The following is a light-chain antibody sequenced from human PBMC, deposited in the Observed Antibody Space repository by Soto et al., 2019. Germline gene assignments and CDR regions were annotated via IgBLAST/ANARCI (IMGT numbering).Light chain of an antibody. Sequence: IVLTQSPGTLSLSPGQRATLSCRASQSLISSYLAWYQHKPGQAPRLLIYHTSNRATGIPARFSGSGSGTDFTLTISSLEPEDFAVYYCHQRQSWPRTFGQGTKVDIK. V-gene: IGKV3-11*01. CDR1: QSLISSY. J-gene: IGKJ1*01. CDR3: HQRQSWPRT. CDR2: HTS.